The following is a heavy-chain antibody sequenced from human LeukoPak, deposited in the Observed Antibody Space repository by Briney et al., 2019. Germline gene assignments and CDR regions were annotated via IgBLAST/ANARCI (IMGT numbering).Heavy chain of an antibody. CDR3: AREASIVVVVGEVLDMDV. CDR2: IIPILGIA. Sequence: ASVKVSCKASGGTFSSYAISWVRQAPGQGLEWMGRIIPILGIANYAQKFQGRVTITADKSTSTAYMELSSLRSEDTAVYYCAREASIVVVVGEVLDMDVWGQGTTVTVSS. D-gene: IGHD2-15*01. V-gene: IGHV1-69*04. CDR1: GGTFSSYA. J-gene: IGHJ6*02.